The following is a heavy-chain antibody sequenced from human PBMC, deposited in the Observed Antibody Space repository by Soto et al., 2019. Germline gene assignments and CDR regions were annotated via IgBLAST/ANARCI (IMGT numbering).Heavy chain of an antibody. J-gene: IGHJ4*02. CDR1: GFTFSNAW. CDR3: TTTLKEYDYIWGSYRYYFDY. V-gene: IGHV3-15*01. CDR2: IKSKTDGGTT. Sequence: GGSLRLSCAASGFTFSNAWMSWVRQAPGKGLEWVGRIKSKTDGGTTDYAAPVKGRFTISRDDSKNTLYLQMNSLKTEDTAVYYCTTTLKEYDYIWGSYRYYFDYWGQGTLVTVSS. D-gene: IGHD3-16*02.